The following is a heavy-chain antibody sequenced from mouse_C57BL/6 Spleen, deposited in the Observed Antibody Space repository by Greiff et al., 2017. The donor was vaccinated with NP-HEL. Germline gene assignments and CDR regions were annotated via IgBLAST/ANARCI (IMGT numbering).Heavy chain of an antibody. V-gene: IGHV1-4*01. D-gene: IGHD1-1*02. Sequence: QVQLQQSGAELARPGASVKMSCKASGYTFTSYTMHWVQQRPGQGLEWIGYINPSSGYTKYNQKFKDQATLTADKSSSTAYMQLSSLTSEDSAVYYCAREGGVSFAYWGQGTLVTVSA. CDR3: AREGGVSFAY. J-gene: IGHJ3*01. CDR1: GYTFTSYT. CDR2: INPSSGYT.